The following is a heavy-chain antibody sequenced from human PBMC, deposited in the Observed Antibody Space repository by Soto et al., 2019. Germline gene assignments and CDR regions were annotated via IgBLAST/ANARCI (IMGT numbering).Heavy chain of an antibody. CDR3: AKIRSGWYGGAFDD. D-gene: IGHD6-19*01. CDR2: ISYDGNNR. J-gene: IGHJ4*02. Sequence: QVKLVESGGGVVQPGRSLRLSCAASGFTSSTYGMHWARQAPGKGLEWVAFISYDGNNRYYIDSVKGRFTISRDKSKNTLYLQMNSLRAEDTAVYYCAKIRSGWYGGAFDDWGRGTLVTVSS. CDR1: GFTSSTYG. V-gene: IGHV3-30*18.